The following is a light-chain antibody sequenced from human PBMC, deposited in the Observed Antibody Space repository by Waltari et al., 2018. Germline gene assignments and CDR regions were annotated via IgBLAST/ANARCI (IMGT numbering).Light chain of an antibody. CDR3: CSYAGSV. Sequence: QSALTQPRSVSGSPGQSVTISCTGTSSDVGGYNSVSCYQQHPGKAPKLLIYDVSKRPSGVPDRFAGSKSGNTASLTISGLQAEDEADYYCCSYAGSVFGGGTKVTAL. J-gene: IGLJ2*01. CDR1: SSDVGGYNS. CDR2: DVS. V-gene: IGLV2-11*01.